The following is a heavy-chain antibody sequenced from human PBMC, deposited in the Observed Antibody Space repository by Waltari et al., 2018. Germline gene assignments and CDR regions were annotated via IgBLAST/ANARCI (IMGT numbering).Heavy chain of an antibody. CDR3: VRPPHCRGNTCTAL. CDR1: GAPGKRTRYY. V-gene: IGHV4-39*01. CDR2: IYNSGTT. J-gene: IGHJ4*02. Sequence: QVYLQESGPGLVKPSESLSLTCTVSGAPGKRTRYYWGWIRQPPGKGLEWIGSIYNSGTTYYNPSLKSRVTISVDASDKQFYLTLTSVTAADTAVYFCVRPPHCRGNTCTALWGQGALVTVSS. D-gene: IGHD3-10*01.